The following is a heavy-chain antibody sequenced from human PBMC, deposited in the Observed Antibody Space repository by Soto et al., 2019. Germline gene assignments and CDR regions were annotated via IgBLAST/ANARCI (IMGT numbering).Heavy chain of an antibody. V-gene: IGHV3-23*01. CDR3: AKDRRAYCGGDCYSAFDY. CDR1: GFTFSSYA. Sequence: PGGSLRLSFAASGFTFSSYAMSWVRQAPGKGLEWVSAISGSGGSTYYADSVKGRFTISRDNSKNTLYLQMNSLRAEDTAVYYCAKDRRAYCGGDCYSAFDYWGQGTLVTVSS. CDR2: ISGSGGST. D-gene: IGHD2-21*02. J-gene: IGHJ4*02.